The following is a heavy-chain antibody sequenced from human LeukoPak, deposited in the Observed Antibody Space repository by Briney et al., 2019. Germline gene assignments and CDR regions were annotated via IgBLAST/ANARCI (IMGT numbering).Heavy chain of an antibody. J-gene: IGHJ4*02. CDR2: IYHSGST. D-gene: IGHD3-22*01. CDR1: GYSISSAYY. V-gene: IGHV4-38-2*01. Sequence: ASETLSLTCAVSGYSISSAYYWGWVRQPPGKGLEWIGSIYHSGSTYYNPSLKSRITISIDTSKNQFSLKLSSVTAADTAVYYCASYPQWFPPDYWGQGTLVTVYS. CDR3: ASYPQWFPPDY.